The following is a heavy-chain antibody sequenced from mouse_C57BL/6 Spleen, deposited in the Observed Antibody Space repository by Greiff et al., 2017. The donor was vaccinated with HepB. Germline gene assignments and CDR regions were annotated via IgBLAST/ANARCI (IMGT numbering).Heavy chain of an antibody. J-gene: IGHJ4*01. CDR2: IYPGDGDT. V-gene: IGHV1-82*01. CDR3: ARPTGSSYDYAMDY. Sequence: VKLQESGPELVKPGASVKISCKASGYAFSSSWMNWVKQRPGKGLEWIGRIYPGDGDTNYNGKFKGKATLTADKSSSTAYMQLSSLTSEDSAVYFWARPTGSSYDYAMDYWGQGTSVTVSS. CDR1: GYAFSSSW. D-gene: IGHD1-1*01.